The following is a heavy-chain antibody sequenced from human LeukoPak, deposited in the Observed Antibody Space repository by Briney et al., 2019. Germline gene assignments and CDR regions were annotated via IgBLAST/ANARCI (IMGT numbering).Heavy chain of an antibody. D-gene: IGHD2-2*01. J-gene: IGHJ6*02. V-gene: IGHV3-13*01. CDR3: ARGSCSSSSCYERLNGLDV. CDR2: FHTAGDT. Sequence: GGSLRLSCAASGFTFSNYDMHWVRQATGKGLEWVSAFHTAGDTHYSGSVQGRFATSRENAKDSFYLQMNSLRAGDTAVYYCARGSCSSSSCYERLNGLDVWGQGTPVTVSS. CDR1: GFTFSNYD.